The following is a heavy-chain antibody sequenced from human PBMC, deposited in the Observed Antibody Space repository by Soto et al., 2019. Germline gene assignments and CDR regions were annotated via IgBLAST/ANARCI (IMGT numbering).Heavy chain of an antibody. CDR3: AKDHLPERYSSGWYDGGGYMDV. CDR2: ISGSGGST. J-gene: IGHJ6*03. V-gene: IGHV3-23*01. D-gene: IGHD6-19*01. Sequence: GGSLRLSCAVSGFTFSSYVISWVRQAPGRGLEWVSAISGSGGSTYYADSVKGRFTISRDNSKNTLYLQMNSLRAEDTAVYYCAKDHLPERYSSGWYDGGGYMDVWGKGTTVTVSS. CDR1: GFTFSSYV.